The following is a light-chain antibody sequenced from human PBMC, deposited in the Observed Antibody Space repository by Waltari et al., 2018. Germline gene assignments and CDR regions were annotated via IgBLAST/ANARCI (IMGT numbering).Light chain of an antibody. CDR3: SSYSDSSTLEL. J-gene: IGLJ1*01. CDR2: GVR. CDR1: DSDIGSYNL. V-gene: IGLV2-23*02. Sequence: QSALTQPASVSGSPGQTITLSFPGTDSDIGSYNLVSWYQQPPGKVPKPLISGVRNRPSGVSTRFSGSKSGNTASLTISGLQAEDEADYYCSSYSDSSTLELFGAGTKVTVL.